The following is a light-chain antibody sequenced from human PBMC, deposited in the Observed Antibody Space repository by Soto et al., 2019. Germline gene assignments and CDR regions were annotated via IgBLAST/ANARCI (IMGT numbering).Light chain of an antibody. J-gene: IGKJ2*01. V-gene: IGKV1-39*01. CDR3: QQTYSHPYS. Sequence: DIQMTQSPNSLSASVGDRVTITCRASQSIVTYLNWYQQKPGKAPNLLVYAASSLQSGVPSRFSGSGSVTDFTLTITTLQPEDFATYYGQQTYSHPYSIGQGTKLEI. CDR1: QSIVTY. CDR2: AAS.